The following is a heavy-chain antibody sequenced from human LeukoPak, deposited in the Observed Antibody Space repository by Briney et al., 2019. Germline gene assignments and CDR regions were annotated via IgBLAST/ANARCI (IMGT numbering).Heavy chain of an antibody. CDR3: ARAPTVLVGYCSSSSCQADY. CDR2: ITGTSTYI. V-gene: IGHV3-21*01. CDR1: GFTFSSHK. D-gene: IGHD2-2*01. J-gene: IGHJ4*02. Sequence: GGSLRLSCAASGFTFSSHKMNWVRQAPGKGLEWVSCITGTSTYIYYTDSVKGRFTISRDNAKNSLYLQMNSLRAEDTAVYYCARAPTVLVGYCSSSSCQADYWGQGTLVTVSS.